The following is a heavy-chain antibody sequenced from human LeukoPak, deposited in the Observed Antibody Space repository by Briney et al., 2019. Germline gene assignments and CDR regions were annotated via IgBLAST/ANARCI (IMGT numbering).Heavy chain of an antibody. CDR3: ARDLGGGMSYSSSWPATFDY. V-gene: IGHV3-66*01. CDR1: GFTVSNNY. Sequence: PGGSLRLSCAASGFTVSNNYMSWVRQAPGKGLEWVSVIYSGGSTYYADSVKGRFTISRDNSKNTLYLQMNSLRAEDTAVYYCARDLGGGMSYSSSWPATFDYWGQGTLVTVSS. J-gene: IGHJ4*02. CDR2: IYSGGST. D-gene: IGHD6-13*01.